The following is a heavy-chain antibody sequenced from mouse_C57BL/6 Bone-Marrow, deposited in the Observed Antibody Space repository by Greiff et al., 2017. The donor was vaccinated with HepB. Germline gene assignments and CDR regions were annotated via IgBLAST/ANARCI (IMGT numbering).Heavy chain of an antibody. CDR3: ARCYGSSYWYFDV. CDR2: IYPRDGST. D-gene: IGHD1-1*01. Sequence: QVQLKESGPELVKPGASVKLSCKASGYTFTSYEINWVKQRPGQGLEWIGWIYPRDGSTKYNEKFKGKATLTVDTSSSTAYMELHRLTSEDSAVYFFARCYGSSYWYFDVWGTGTTVTVSS. CDR1: GYTFTSYE. J-gene: IGHJ1*03. V-gene: IGHV1-85*01.